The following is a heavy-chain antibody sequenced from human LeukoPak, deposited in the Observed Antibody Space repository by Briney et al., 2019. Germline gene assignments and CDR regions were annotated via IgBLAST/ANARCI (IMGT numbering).Heavy chain of an antibody. V-gene: IGHV1-69*05. CDR3: ARGVASRYYFDY. Sequence: ASVKVSCKASGGTFSSYAISWVRQASGQGLEWMGGIIPIFGTANYAQKFQGRVTITTDESTSTAYMELSSLRSEDTAVYYCARGVASRYYFDYWGQGTLVTVSS. J-gene: IGHJ4*02. CDR1: GGTFSSYA. D-gene: IGHD2-15*01. CDR2: IIPIFGTA.